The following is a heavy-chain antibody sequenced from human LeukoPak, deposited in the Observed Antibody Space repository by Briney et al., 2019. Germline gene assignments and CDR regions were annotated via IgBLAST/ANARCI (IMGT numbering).Heavy chain of an antibody. V-gene: IGHV1-69*05. D-gene: IGHD2/OR15-2a*01. Sequence: GSSVKVSCKASGGTFSSYAISWVRQAPGQGLEWMGGIIPIFGTANYAQKFQGRVTITTDESTSTAYMELSSLRSEDTAMYYCARDHVNNLRAGFDPWGQGTLVTVSS. CDR3: ARDHVNNLRAGFDP. CDR2: IIPIFGTA. J-gene: IGHJ5*02. CDR1: GGTFSSYA.